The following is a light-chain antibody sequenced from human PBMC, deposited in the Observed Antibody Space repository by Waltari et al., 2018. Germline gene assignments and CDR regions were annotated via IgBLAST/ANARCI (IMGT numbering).Light chain of an antibody. J-gene: IGLJ1*01. CDR3: KSFTSTYSYV. CDR1: SSDVGRFDH. Sequence: SALTQPASVSGSLGQSITISCTGASSDVGRFDHVSWYQQHPGKAPKVILCDVTYRPLGVSTRFSGSKSGNTASLTISGLQAEDEADYFCKSFTSTYSYVFGSGTTVTVL. CDR2: DVT. V-gene: IGLV2-14*03.